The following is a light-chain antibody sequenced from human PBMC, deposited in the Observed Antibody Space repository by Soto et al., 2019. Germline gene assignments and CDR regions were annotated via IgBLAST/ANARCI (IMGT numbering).Light chain of an antibody. J-gene: IGKJ3*01. CDR2: LGS. V-gene: IGKV2-28*01. CDR1: QSLLHSNGNDF. Sequence: IVMTQSPLSLPATPGEPASISCRSSQSLLHSNGNDFLEWYLQKPGQSPQLLIYLGSNRASGVPDRLSGSGSCTDFTLKISRVEAEDAGVYYCLQALQTPFTFGPGTKVDIK. CDR3: LQALQTPFT.